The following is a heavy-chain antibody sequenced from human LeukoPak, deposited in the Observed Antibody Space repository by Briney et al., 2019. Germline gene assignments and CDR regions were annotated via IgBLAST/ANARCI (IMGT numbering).Heavy chain of an antibody. D-gene: IGHD4-17*01. CDR3: ARDSGYGDYTAFDI. CDR2: INHNSGGT. Sequence: ASLKLSCKASGYTFTGYYMNWVRQSPGHRLEWRRWINHNSGGTNYAQKFQGRVTMTRDTSISTAYMELSRLRSDDTAVYYCARDSGYGDYTAFDIWGQGTMVTVSS. V-gene: IGHV1-2*02. CDR1: GYTFTGYY. J-gene: IGHJ3*02.